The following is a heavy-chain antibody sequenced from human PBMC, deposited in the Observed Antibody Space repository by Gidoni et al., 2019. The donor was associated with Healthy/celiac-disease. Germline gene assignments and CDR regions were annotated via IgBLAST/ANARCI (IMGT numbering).Heavy chain of an antibody. V-gene: IGHV3-23*01. CDR2: ISGSGGST. J-gene: IGHJ4*02. Sequence: EVQLLESGGGLVQTGGSLRLSCAASGFTFSSYAMSWFRKAQWKGLEWVSAISGSGGSTYYADAVKGRFTISRDNSKNTLYLQMNSLRAEDTAVYYCAKGGGWSSSGTDYWGQGTLVTVSS. CDR3: AKGGGWSSSGTDY. CDR1: GFTFSSYA. D-gene: IGHD6-19*01.